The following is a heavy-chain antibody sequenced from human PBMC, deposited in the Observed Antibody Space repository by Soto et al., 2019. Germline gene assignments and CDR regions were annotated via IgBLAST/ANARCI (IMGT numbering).Heavy chain of an antibody. CDR2: IWYDGSNK. V-gene: IGHV3-33*01. D-gene: IGHD2-2*01. CDR1: GFTFSSYG. CDR3: ARAAPAFDP. J-gene: IGHJ5*02. Sequence: GGSLRLSCAASGFTFSSYGMHWVRQAPGKGLEWVAVIWYDGSNKYYADSVKGRFTISRDNSKNTQYLQMNSLRAEDTAVYYCARAAPAFDPWGQGTLVTVSS.